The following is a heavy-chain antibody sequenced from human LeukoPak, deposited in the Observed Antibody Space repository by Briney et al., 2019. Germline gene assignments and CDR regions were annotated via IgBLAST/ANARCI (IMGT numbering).Heavy chain of an antibody. CDR2: LHSSGSA. V-gene: IGHV4-39*01. CDR3: ARHGVGTTYFHF. D-gene: IGHD1-26*01. J-gene: IGHJ4*02. Sequence: PSETLSLTCTVSGGSVSSSSYYWGWIRQPPGKGLEWFGSLHSSGSAFYNPSLKSRVTFSKDTSQNQFSLKLSSVTAADTAVYYCARHGVGTTYFHFWGQGTLVTVSS. CDR1: GGSVSSSSYY.